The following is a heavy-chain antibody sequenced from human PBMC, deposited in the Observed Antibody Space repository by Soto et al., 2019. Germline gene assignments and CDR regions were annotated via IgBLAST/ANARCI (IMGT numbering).Heavy chain of an antibody. V-gene: IGHV4-30-4*01. Sequence: SETLSLTCSVSGGSVSSAGFYWSWIRQHPGKGLELIGYIYFGGATYYNPSLRSRSTISVDTSKNQFSLKLSSVTTADTAVYYCARASPVVTDVWGQGTTVTVSS. CDR1: GGSVSSAGFY. D-gene: IGHD5-18*01. J-gene: IGHJ6*02. CDR2: IYFGGAT. CDR3: ARASPVVTDV.